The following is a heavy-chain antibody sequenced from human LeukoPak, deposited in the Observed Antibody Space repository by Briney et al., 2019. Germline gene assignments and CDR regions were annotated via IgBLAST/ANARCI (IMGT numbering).Heavy chain of an antibody. CDR3: ARGGQPGTRWIQLYLNWFDP. V-gene: IGHV1-2*04. CDR2: INPNSGGT. CDR1: GYTFTGYY. D-gene: IGHD5-18*01. J-gene: IGHJ5*02. Sequence: GASVKVSCKASGYTFTGYYMHWVRQAPGQGLEWMGWINPNSGGTNYAQKFQGWVTMTRDTSISTAYMELSRLRSDDTAVYYCARGGQPGTRWIQLYLNWFDPWGQGTLVTVSS.